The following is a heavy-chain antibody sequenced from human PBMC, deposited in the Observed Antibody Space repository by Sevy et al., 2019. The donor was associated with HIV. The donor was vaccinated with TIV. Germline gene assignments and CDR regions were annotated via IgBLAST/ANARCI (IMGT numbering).Heavy chain of an antibody. V-gene: IGHV3-30*03. Sequence: GGSLRLSCAASEFRFSDFAMHWVRQAPGKGLEWVAFISYDGKGTKYAESVKGRFTVSRDNSGKKFNVQMTSLRVEDAAIYYCAREKVPVASGRMRYYYYYGLDVWGLGTTVTVSS. CDR2: ISYDGKGT. CDR3: AREKVPVASGRMRYYYYYGLDV. J-gene: IGHJ6*02. D-gene: IGHD6-19*01. CDR1: EFRFSDFA.